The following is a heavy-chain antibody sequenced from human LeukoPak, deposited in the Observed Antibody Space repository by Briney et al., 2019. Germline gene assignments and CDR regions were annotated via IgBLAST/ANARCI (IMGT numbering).Heavy chain of an antibody. V-gene: IGHV4-59*01. Sequence: SETLSLTCTVSGGSISSYYWSWIRQPPGKGLEWIGYIYYSGSTNYNPSLKSRVTISVDTSKNQFSLKLSSVTAADTAVYYCARGSYSSSWYVVYWGQGTLVTVSS. CDR3: ARGSYSSSWYVVY. CDR1: GGSISSYY. CDR2: IYYSGST. J-gene: IGHJ4*02. D-gene: IGHD6-13*01.